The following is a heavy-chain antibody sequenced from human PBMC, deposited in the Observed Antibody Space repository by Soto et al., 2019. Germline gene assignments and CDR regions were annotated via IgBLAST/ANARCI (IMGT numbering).Heavy chain of an antibody. V-gene: IGHV3-23*01. D-gene: IGHD6-19*01. CDR1: GFTFSSYT. Sequence: GGYPGLSCAAYGFTFSSYTMNWVRQAPGKGLEWVSAIDYSGDTTYYADSVKGRFTISRDNSRDTLYLQMNSLRVEDTAIYFCAKFASGSYPYFYDYWGQGTLLTVSS. J-gene: IGHJ4*02. CDR3: AKFASGSYPYFYDY. CDR2: IDYSGDTT.